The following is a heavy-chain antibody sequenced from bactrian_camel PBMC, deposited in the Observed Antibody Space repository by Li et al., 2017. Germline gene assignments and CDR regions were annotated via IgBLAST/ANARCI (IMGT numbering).Heavy chain of an antibody. CDR2: ADTDGDP. CDR1: AYTPANVR. V-gene: IGHV3S55*01. CDR3: AATQRWPLGGYCRYYGMNYYDH. J-gene: IGHJ4*01. Sequence: VQLVESGGGSVQAGGSLRLSCAFDAYTPANVRMGWFRQAPGKEREGVATADTDGDPSYAASVKGRFTVSKDNAENTLYLQMNNLKPEDTATYYCAATQRWPLGGYCRYYGMNYYDHWGVGTQVTVS. D-gene: IGHD2*01.